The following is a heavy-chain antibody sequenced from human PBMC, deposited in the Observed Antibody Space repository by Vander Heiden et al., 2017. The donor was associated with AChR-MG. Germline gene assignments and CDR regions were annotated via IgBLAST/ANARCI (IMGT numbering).Heavy chain of an antibody. CDR2: ITNSGDRT. CDR1: GFTCSSDG. Sequence: EVQLLESGGGLVQPGGSLRLSCAASGFTCSSDGKSWVRQAPGKGLEWVSVITNSGDRTYYADSVKGRFTISRDTSKNTLYLEMNSLRAEDTAVYYCAKDRSGSYYFYYGMDVWGQGTTVTVSS. V-gene: IGHV3-23*01. J-gene: IGHJ6*02. D-gene: IGHD1-26*01. CDR3: AKDRSGSYYFYYGMDV.